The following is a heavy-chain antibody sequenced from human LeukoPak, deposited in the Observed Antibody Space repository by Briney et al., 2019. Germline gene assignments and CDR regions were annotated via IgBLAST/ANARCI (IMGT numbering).Heavy chain of an antibody. J-gene: IGHJ4*02. CDR2: IIPILGIA. CDR3: ARGWPDGYTLDYFDY. CDR1: GGTFSSYA. V-gene: IGHV1-69*04. D-gene: IGHD5-24*01. Sequence: ASVKVSCKASGGTFSSYAISWVRQAPGQGLEWMGRIIPILGIANYAQKFQGRVTITADKSTSTAYMELSSLRSEDTAVYYCARGWPDGYTLDYFDYWGQGTLVTVSS.